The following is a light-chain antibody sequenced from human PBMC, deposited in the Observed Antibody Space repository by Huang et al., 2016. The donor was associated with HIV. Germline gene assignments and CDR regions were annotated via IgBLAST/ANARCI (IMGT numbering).Light chain of an antibody. V-gene: IGKV4-1*01. CDR2: WAA. J-gene: IGKJ2*01. CDR1: QCVLHTSNNKTF. CDR3: QQYYSTPPFT. Sequence: IVMPQSPASLAVSLCASPPITFKSSQCVLHTSNNKTFLAWYQQQPGQPPKLLISWAATLESWVPDRFSGSGSWTDFTLTINSLQAEDVAVYYCQQYYSTPPFTFGQGTKLEIK.